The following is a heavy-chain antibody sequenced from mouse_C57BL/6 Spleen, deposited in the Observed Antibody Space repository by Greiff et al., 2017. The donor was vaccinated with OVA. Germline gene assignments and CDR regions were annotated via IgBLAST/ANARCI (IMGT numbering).Heavy chain of an antibody. CDR2: IWSGGST. V-gene: IGHV2-2*01. CDR1: GFSLTSYG. J-gene: IGHJ4*01. Sequence: QVQLKESGPGLVQPSQSLSITCTVSGFSLTSYGVHWVRQSPGKGLEWLGVIWSGGSTDYNAAFISRLSISKDNSKSQVFFKMNSLQADDTAIYYCARNWILSTYYAMDYWGQGTSVTVSS. D-gene: IGHD6-1*01. CDR3: ARNWILSTYYAMDY.